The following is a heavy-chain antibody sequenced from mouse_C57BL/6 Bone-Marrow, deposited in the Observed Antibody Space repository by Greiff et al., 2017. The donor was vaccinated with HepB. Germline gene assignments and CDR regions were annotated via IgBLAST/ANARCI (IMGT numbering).Heavy chain of an antibody. D-gene: IGHD1-1*01. CDR1: GYTFPRYW. CDR2: IDPTGGGT. CDR3: ARAVVGGDFDN. J-gene: IGHJ2*01. Sequence: QVQLQQPGAELVKPGASVKLSCKASGYTFPRYWMHWVKQRPGRGLEWIGRIDPTGGGTKYNEKFKSKATLTVDKPSSTAYMQLSSLTSEASATYDCARAVVGGDFDNWGQGTTLTVSS. V-gene: IGHV1-72*01.